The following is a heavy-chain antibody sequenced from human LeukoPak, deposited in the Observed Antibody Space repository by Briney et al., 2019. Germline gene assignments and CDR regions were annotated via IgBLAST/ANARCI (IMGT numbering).Heavy chain of an antibody. D-gene: IGHD3-10*01. CDR1: GYTFTGYY. Sequence: GASVKVSCKASGYTFTGYYMHWVRQAPGQGLEWMGWINPNSGGTNYAQKFQGWVTMTRDTSISTAYMELSRLRSDDTAVYYCARDYYYGSGYYYYYGMDVWGQGTTVTVSS. CDR3: ARDYYYGSGYYYYYGMDV. CDR2: INPNSGGT. J-gene: IGHJ6*02. V-gene: IGHV1-2*04.